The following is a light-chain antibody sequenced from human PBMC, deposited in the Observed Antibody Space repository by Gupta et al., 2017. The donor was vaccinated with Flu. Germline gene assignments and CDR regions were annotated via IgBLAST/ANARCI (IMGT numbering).Light chain of an antibody. J-gene: IGKJ1*01. CDR3: QQSDSTLWT. V-gene: IGKV1-39*01. CDR1: QRVRSY. CDR2: DAS. Sequence: PSSLSASVGDRVTITCRASQRVRSYLNWYQQKPGKAPKLLIYDASRGKSGVPSRFSGSGSGTDFTLTISRLQPEDFANYYCQQSDSTLWTFGQGTKLEIK.